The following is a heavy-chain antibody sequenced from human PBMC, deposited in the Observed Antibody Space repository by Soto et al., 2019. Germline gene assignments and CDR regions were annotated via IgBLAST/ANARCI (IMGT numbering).Heavy chain of an antibody. D-gene: IGHD3-10*01. Sequence: TLSLSCTVSGGSISSGDYYWSWIRQPPGKGLEWIGYIYYSGSTYYNPSLKSRVTISVDTSKNQFSLKLSSVTAADTAVYYCARGGGFGAATNDYWGQGTLVIGSS. CDR2: IYYSGST. J-gene: IGHJ4*02. V-gene: IGHV4-30-4*01. CDR1: GGSISSGDYY. CDR3: ARGGGFGAATNDY.